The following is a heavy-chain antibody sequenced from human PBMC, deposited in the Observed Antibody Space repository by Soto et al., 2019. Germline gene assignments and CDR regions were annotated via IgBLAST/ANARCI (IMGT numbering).Heavy chain of an antibody. CDR3: VREDDGGDRDYYGLDV. Sequence: QVQLQESDPGLVRPSQTLSLTCTVSGGSISVEHYHWTWIRQPPGKGLEWIGYIHYSGSVYYNPSLQSRLSMSVATSKNLCSLKLASVTAADTAVYFCVREDDGGDRDYYGLDVWGQGTTVTVSS. D-gene: IGHD2-21*02. CDR1: GGSISVEHYH. J-gene: IGHJ6*02. V-gene: IGHV4-30-4*01. CDR2: IHYSGSV.